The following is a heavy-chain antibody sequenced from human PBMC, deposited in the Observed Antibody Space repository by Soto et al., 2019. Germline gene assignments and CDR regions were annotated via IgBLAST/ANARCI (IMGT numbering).Heavy chain of an antibody. D-gene: IGHD2-2*01. J-gene: IGHJ6*02. CDR2: IVPIFGTE. CDR3: STSVYCSTTRCYYYYGLDV. CDR1: GGTFSSHS. V-gene: IGHV1-69*01. Sequence: QVQLVQSVAEVKKPGSSVKVSCKVSGGTFSSHSINWVRQAPGQEPEWMGWIVPIFGTENYAQKFQGRVPITADESTSTGYMELSSLTSEDTALYYCSTSVYCSTTRCYYYYGLDVWGQGTPVIVSS.